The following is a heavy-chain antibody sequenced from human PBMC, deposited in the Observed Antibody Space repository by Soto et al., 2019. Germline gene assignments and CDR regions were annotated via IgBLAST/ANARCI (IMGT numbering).Heavy chain of an antibody. J-gene: IGHJ5*02. CDR1: GFTFSSYA. Sequence: GGSLRLSCAASGFTFSSYAMSWVRQAPGKGLEWVSAISGSGGSTYYADSVKGRFTISRDNSKNTLYLQMNSLRAEDTAVYYCAKDRTVTTSDWEDWFDPWGQGTLVTVSS. CDR2: ISGSGGST. D-gene: IGHD4-4*01. CDR3: AKDRTVTTSDWEDWFDP. V-gene: IGHV3-23*01.